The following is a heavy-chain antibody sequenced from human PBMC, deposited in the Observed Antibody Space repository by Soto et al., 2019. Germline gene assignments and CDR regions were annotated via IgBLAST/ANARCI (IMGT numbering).Heavy chain of an antibody. CDR1: CDSISSVGHY. J-gene: IGHJ6*02. V-gene: IGHV4-31*03. D-gene: IGHD6-25*01. Sequence: SETLSLTCSVSCDSISSVGHYWTWIRQQPGKGLEWIGYIYYSGSTDYNPSLKSRVSISVDTSKNQFSLKLSSVTAADTAVYYCAKESGGYDSSTRYGLDVWGQGTTVTVSS. CDR3: AKESGGYDSSTRYGLDV. CDR2: IYYSGST.